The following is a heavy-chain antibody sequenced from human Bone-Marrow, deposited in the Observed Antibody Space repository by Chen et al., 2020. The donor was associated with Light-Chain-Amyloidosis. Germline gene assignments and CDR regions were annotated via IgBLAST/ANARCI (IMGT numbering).Heavy chain of an antibody. Sequence: QLQLQESGPGLVKPSETLSLTCTVSGGSLSSSSYYWGWIRQPPGKGLEWIGSIHSSGSTYYSPSLKSRVTISVDTSKNQFSLKLDSVTAADTAVYYCARGEAGYSYGISLDPWGQGTLVTVSS. J-gene: IGHJ5*02. CDR2: IHSSGST. CDR3: ARGEAGYSYGISLDP. D-gene: IGHD5-18*01. V-gene: IGHV4-39*07. CDR1: GGSLSSSSYY.